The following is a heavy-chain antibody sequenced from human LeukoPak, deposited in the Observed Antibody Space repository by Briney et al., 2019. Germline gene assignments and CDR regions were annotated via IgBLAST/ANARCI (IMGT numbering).Heavy chain of an antibody. Sequence: ASVTVSCKASGYTFTSYDINWVRQATGQGLEWMGWMNPNSGNTGYAQKFQGRVTMTSNTSISTAYMELSSLRSEDTAVYYCARGDIYYGSGSSPFDYWGQGTLVTVSS. CDR3: ARGDIYYGSGSSPFDY. V-gene: IGHV1-8*01. CDR1: GYTFTSYD. D-gene: IGHD3-10*01. CDR2: MNPNSGNT. J-gene: IGHJ4*02.